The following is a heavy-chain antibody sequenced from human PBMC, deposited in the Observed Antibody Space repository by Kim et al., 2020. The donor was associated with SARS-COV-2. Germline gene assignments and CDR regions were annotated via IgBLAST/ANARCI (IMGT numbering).Heavy chain of an antibody. V-gene: IGHV4-59*01. J-gene: IGHJ2*01. CDR2: IYYSGST. CDR1: GGSISSYY. CDR3: ARDHREWLQYTANWYFDL. D-gene: IGHD3-3*01. Sequence: SETLSLTCTVSGGSISSYYWSWIRQPPGKGLEWIGYIYYSGSTNYPSLKSRVTISVDTSKNQFSLKLSSVTAADTAVYYCARDHREWLQYTANWYFDLWGRGTLVTVSS.